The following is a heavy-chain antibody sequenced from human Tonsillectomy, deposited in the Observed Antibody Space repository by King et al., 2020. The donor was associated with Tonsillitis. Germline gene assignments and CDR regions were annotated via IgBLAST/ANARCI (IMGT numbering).Heavy chain of an antibody. D-gene: IGHD2-2*01. Sequence: VQLVESGGALVKPGGSLRLSCVASGFAFENYTMNWVRQAPGKGLEWVSSITTVSTYVFYADSVRGRFTISRDNARNSVYLQMNSLRGEDTAVYYCARAGHCSTSSCLRDYWGQGTLVSVSS. CDR3: ARAGHCSTSSCLRDY. V-gene: IGHV3-21*01. J-gene: IGHJ4*02. CDR1: GFAFENYT. CDR2: ITTVSTYV.